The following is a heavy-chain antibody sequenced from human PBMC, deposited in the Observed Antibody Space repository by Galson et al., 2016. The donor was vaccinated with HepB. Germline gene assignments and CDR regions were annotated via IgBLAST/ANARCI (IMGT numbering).Heavy chain of an antibody. D-gene: IGHD3-10*01. CDR2: ISYSGNST. J-gene: IGHJ6*02. V-gene: IGHV3-23*01. CDR3: ANMPASGSGSYWYYHGLDV. Sequence: SLRLSCAASGFTFSNYGMHWVRQAPGKGLEWVSAISYSGNSTYYADSVKGRFTISRDNSKNTLYLQLNSLRSEDTAVYYCANMPASGSGSYWYYHGLDVWGQGTTVIVSS. CDR1: GFTFSNYG.